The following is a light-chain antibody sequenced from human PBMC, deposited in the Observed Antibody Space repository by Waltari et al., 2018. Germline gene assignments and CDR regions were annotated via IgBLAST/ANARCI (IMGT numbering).Light chain of an antibody. CDR1: QSLLYNSNDKNY. CDR3: QQYYSRRT. Sequence: DIVMTQSPDSLAVSLGERVTINCKSSQSLLYNSNDKNYLAWYQRKPGQPPNLLFYWASTRHSGVPDRFSGSGSATDFTLTISSLQAEDVAVYYCQQYYSRRTFGQGTRVEIK. V-gene: IGKV4-1*01. J-gene: IGKJ1*01. CDR2: WAS.